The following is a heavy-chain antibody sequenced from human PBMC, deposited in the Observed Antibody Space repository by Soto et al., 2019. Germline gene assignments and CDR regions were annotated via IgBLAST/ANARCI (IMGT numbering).Heavy chain of an antibody. V-gene: IGHV1-2*04. Sequence: GASVKVSCKASGYTFTGYYMHWVRQAPGQGLEWMGWINPNSGGTNYAQKFQGWVTMTRDTSISTAYMELSRLRSDDTAVYYCAREGPSITGTSYYYYGMDVFGQRTTVTFSS. CDR3: AREGPSITGTSYYYYGMDV. CDR2: INPNSGGT. J-gene: IGHJ6*02. CDR1: GYTFTGYY. D-gene: IGHD1-20*01.